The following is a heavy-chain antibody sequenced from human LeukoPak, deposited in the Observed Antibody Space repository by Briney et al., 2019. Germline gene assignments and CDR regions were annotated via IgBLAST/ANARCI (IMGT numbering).Heavy chain of an antibody. Sequence: ASVKVSCEASGYTFGTYDINRVRQATGQGLEWMGWMNPNSGNTGYAQKFRGRVTMTRNISISTAYMELSSLRSEDTAVYYCASWSGYSKWGQGTLVTVSS. CDR2: MNPNSGNT. CDR3: ASWSGYSK. V-gene: IGHV1-8*01. J-gene: IGHJ4*02. D-gene: IGHD3-3*01. CDR1: GYTFGTYD.